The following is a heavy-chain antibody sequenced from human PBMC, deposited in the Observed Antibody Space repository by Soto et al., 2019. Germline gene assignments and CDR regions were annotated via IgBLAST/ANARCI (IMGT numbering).Heavy chain of an antibody. D-gene: IGHD2-2*01. CDR1: GGTFSSYA. CDR3: ARDRYRYCSSTSCPAFDY. CDR2: INPSGGST. Sequence: ASVKVSCKASGGTFSSYAISWVRQAPGQGLEWMGIINPSGGSTSYAQKFQGRVTMTRDTSTSTVYMELSSLRSEDTALYYCARDRYRYCSSTSCPAFDYWGQGTLVTVSS. J-gene: IGHJ4*02. V-gene: IGHV1-46*01.